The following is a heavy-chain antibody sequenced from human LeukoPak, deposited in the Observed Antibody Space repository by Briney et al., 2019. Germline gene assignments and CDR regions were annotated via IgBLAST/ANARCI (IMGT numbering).Heavy chain of an antibody. V-gene: IGHV4-34*01. CDR3: ARGPRITIFGVVIIRVNWFDP. Sequence: PSETLSLTCTVSGGSISSYYWSWIRQPPGKGLEWIGEINHSGSTNYNPSLKSRVTISVDTSKNQFFLKLSSVTAADTAVYYCARGPRITIFGVVIIRVNWFDPWGQGTLVTVSS. CDR2: INHSGST. D-gene: IGHD3-3*01. CDR1: GGSISSYY. J-gene: IGHJ5*02.